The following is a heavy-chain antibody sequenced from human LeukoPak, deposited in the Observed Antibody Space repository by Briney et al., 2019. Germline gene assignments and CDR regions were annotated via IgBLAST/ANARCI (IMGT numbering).Heavy chain of an antibody. CDR3: TRALRYNGRYWIDY. J-gene: IGHJ4*02. D-gene: IGHD1-26*01. CDR2: SRNKPNSYTT. CDR1: GFTFSDHY. Sequence: HSGGSLRLSCAVSGFTFSDHYMDWVRQAPGKGLEWVGRSRNKPNSYTTEYAASVKGRFTISRHDSENSLYLQMNSLKTEDTGVYYCTRALRYNGRYWIDYWGQGTLVTVSS. V-gene: IGHV3-72*01.